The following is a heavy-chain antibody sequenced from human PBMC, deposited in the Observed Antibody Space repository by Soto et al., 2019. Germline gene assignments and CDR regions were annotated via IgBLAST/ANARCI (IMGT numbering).Heavy chain of an antibody. CDR3: AKDVVVGATTGLGDYYYYYGMDV. CDR2: ISYDGSNK. D-gene: IGHD1-26*01. J-gene: IGHJ6*02. V-gene: IGHV3-30*18. Sequence: PGGSLRLSCAASGFTFSSYGMHWVRQAPGKGLEWVAVISYDGSNKYYADSVKGRFTISRDNSKDTLYLQMNSLRAEDTAVFYCAKDVVVGATTGLGDYYYYYGMDVWRQGTTVTVPS. CDR1: GFTFSSYG.